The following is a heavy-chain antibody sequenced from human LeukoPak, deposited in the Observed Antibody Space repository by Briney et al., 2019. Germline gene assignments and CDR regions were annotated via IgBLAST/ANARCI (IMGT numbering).Heavy chain of an antibody. J-gene: IGHJ4*02. D-gene: IGHD3-10*01. CDR3: AREEVGGFDY. CDR2: ISSSSTI. V-gene: IGHV3-48*01. Sequence: GGSLRLSCAASGFTFGSYSMNWVRQAPGKGLEWVSYISSSSTIYYADSVKGRFTISRDNAKNSLYLQMNSLRAEDTAVYYCAREEVGGFDYWGQGTLVTVSS. CDR1: GFTFGSYS.